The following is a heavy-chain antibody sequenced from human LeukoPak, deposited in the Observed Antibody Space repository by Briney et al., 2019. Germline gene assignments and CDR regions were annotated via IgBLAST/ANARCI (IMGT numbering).Heavy chain of an antibody. CDR2: IKRDGSEK. V-gene: IGHV3-7*01. D-gene: IGHD4-11*01. CDR3: ARDPGFDYSS. CDR1: EFTFSSSW. J-gene: IGHJ4*02. Sequence: PGGSLRLSCAGSEFTFSSSWMSWVRQAPGKGLEWVANIKRDGSEKNYVDSVKGRFTISRDNAKNSLYLQMNSLRADDTAVYYCARDPGFDYSSWGQGTLVTVSS.